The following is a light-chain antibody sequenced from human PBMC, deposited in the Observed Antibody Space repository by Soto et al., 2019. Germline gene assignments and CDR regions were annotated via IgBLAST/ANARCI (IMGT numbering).Light chain of an antibody. CDR1: QSVSSY. Sequence: EVVLTPYSATLSLSSGGRGTLSFRASQSVSSYLAWYQQKPGQAPRLLIYDASNWATGIPARFSGSGSGTDFTLTISSLEPEDFAVYYCQQRSNWPPVTFGGGTKVDIK. CDR3: QQRSNWPPVT. J-gene: IGKJ4*01. V-gene: IGKV3-11*01. CDR2: DAS.